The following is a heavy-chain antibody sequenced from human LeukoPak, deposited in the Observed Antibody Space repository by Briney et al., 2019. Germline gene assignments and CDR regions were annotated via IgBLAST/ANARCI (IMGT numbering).Heavy chain of an antibody. Sequence: GGSLRLSCTASGFTFGDYAMSWVRQAPGKGLEWAGFIRSKAYGGTTEYAASVKGRFTISIDDCKSSAYLQINSLKTEDTAVYYCTRVLSGGGCIDYWGQGTLVTVSP. CDR3: TRVLSGGGCIDY. V-gene: IGHV3-49*04. J-gene: IGHJ4*02. CDR2: IRSKAYGGTT. CDR1: GFTFGDYA. D-gene: IGHD3-16*01.